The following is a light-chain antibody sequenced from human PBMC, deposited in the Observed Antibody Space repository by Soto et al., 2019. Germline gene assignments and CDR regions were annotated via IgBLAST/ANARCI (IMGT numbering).Light chain of an antibody. J-gene: IGKJ5*01. CDR1: QSVSSSY. Sequence: EIVLTQSPGTLSLSPGERATLSCRASQSVSSSYLAWYQQKPGQAPRLLIYGASSRATGIPDRFSGSGSGTAFTLTISRLEPEEFAVYYCQQYGSSPPNTFGQGTRLEIK. CDR3: QQYGSSPPNT. CDR2: GAS. V-gene: IGKV3-20*01.